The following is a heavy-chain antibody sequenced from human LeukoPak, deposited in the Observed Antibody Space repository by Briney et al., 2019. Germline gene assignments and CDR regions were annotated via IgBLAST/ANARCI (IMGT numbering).Heavy chain of an antibody. CDR2: MSSSGTTI. D-gene: IGHD2-21*01. CDR3: ARSLIPLGMDV. J-gene: IGHJ6*02. CDR1: GFTFSSYE. V-gene: IGHV3-48*03. Sequence: GGSLRLSCAASGFTFSSYEVIWVRQAPGKGLEWVSHMSSSGTTIHYVDSVKGRFRNSRDNAKNTVYLEMNSLRSEDTAVYYCARSLIPLGMDVWGQGTTVTVSS.